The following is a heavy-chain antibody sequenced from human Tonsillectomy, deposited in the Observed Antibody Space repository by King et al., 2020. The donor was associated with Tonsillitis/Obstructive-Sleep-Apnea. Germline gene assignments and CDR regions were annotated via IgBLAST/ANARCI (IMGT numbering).Heavy chain of an antibody. CDR1: GFTFSNYE. Sequence: VQLVESGGGLVQPGGSLRLSCAASGFTFSNYEMNWVRQAPGKGLEWVSYISSSGSTIYYADSVKGRFTISRDNAKNSLFLQMNSLRAGDTALYYCARENLEAAAGFYMDVWGKGTTVTVSS. CDR3: ARENLEAAAGFYMDV. V-gene: IGHV3-48*03. CDR2: ISSSGSTI. D-gene: IGHD6-13*01. J-gene: IGHJ6*03.